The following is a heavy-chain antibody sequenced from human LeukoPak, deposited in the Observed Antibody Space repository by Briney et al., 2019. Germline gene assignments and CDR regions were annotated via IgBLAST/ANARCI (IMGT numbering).Heavy chain of an antibody. D-gene: IGHD2-2*03. CDR1: GFTFSSYA. J-gene: IGHJ4*02. CDR3: AMDRGY. CDR2: ISASGGTT. Sequence: GGSLRLSCAASGFTFSSYAMSWVRQAPGKGLEWVSAISASGGTTYYADSVKGRFTISRDNSKNTVYLQMDSLRAEDTAVYFCAMDRGYWGQGTLVTVSS. V-gene: IGHV3-23*01.